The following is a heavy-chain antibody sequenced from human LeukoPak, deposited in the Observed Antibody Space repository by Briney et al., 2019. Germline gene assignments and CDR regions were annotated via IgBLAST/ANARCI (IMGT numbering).Heavy chain of an antibody. V-gene: IGHV4-39*07. CDR3: ARGPYSYDSSGAFDI. D-gene: IGHD3-22*01. CDR1: GGSISSSSYY. CDR2: IYYSGST. Sequence: SETLSLTCTVSGGSISSSSYYWGWSRQPPGKGLEWIGSIYYSGSTYYNPSLKSRVTIPVDTSKNQFSLKLRSVTAADTAVYFCARGPYSYDSSGAFDIWGQGTMVTVSS. J-gene: IGHJ3*02.